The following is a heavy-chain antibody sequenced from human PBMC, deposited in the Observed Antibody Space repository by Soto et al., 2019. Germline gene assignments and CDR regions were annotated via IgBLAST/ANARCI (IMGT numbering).Heavy chain of an antibody. CDR3: ARDFDQLNAFDI. J-gene: IGHJ3*02. Sequence: SETLSLPCAVSSGSISSSNWWSWVRQPPGKGLEWIGEIYHSGSTNYNPSLKSRVTISVDKSKNQFSLKLSSVTAADTAVYYCARDFDQLNAFDIWGQGTMVTVSS. V-gene: IGHV4-4*02. CDR2: IYHSGST. D-gene: IGHD2-2*01. CDR1: SGSISSSNW.